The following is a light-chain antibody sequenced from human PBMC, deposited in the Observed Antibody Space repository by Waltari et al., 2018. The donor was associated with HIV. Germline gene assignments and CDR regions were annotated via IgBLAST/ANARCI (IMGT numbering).Light chain of an antibody. V-gene: IGLV2-14*01. CDR3: ISYTTTDFYV. CDR1: SSDMSTYNR. CDR2: EVG. Sequence: QSALTQPASVSGSPGQSITISCTDSSSDMSTYNRVSWYQPHPGKAPKLLIYEVGNRPSGVSNRFSGSKSGNTASLTISGLQAEDEADYYCISYTTTDFYVFGPGTWVTVL. J-gene: IGLJ1*01.